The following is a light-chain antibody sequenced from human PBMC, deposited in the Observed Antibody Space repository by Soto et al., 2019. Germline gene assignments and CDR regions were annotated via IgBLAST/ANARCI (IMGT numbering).Light chain of an antibody. V-gene: IGKV3-20*01. CDR1: QSVNSGY. J-gene: IGKJ2*01. CDR2: ATS. CDR3: QYQQFYNSRTYS. Sequence: IVLTQSPGTLSLSPGERATLSCRASQSVNSGYLAWYQQKPGQAPRHLIYATSIRTTDFTGRLRGSGSEAYSALTTGKTEPQTSAVYYSQYQQFYNSRTYSFSKATKLEIK.